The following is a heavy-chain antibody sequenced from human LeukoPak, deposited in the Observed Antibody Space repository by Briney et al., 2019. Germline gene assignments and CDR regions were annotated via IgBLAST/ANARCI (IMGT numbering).Heavy chain of an antibody. CDR3: ARGGIGTFDI. D-gene: IGHD2/OR15-2a*01. CDR2: VDSDGSTT. Sequence: GGSLRLSCVASGFTFSSYWIHWVRQAPGKGLVWVSHVDSDGSTTSYADSVKGRFTISRDNAKDTVYLQMNSLRAEDTAVYYCARGGIGTFDIWGQGTMVAVSS. CDR1: GFTFSSYW. J-gene: IGHJ3*02. V-gene: IGHV3-74*01.